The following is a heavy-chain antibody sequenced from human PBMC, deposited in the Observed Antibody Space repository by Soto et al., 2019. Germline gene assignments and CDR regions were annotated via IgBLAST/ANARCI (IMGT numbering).Heavy chain of an antibody. CDR1: GGSISSYY. CDR2: IYYSGST. Sequence: SETLSLTCTVSGGSISSYYWSWIRQPPGKGLEWIGYIYYSGSTNYNPSLKSRVTISVDTSKNQFSLKLSSVTAADTAVYYCARYKAYTIFGVVGALESWGYYYGMDVWGQGTTVTVSS. J-gene: IGHJ6*02. V-gene: IGHV4-59*01. D-gene: IGHD3-3*01. CDR3: ARYKAYTIFGVVGALESWGYYYGMDV.